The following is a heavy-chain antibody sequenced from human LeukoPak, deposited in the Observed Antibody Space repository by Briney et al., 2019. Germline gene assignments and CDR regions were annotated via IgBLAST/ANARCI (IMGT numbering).Heavy chain of an antibody. V-gene: IGHV4-31*03. Sequence: PSQTLSLTCTVPGGSISSGGYYWSWIRQHPGKGLEWIGYIYYSGSTYYNPSLKSRVTISVDTSKNQFSLKLSSVTAADTAVYYCARETIYDSSVEYFDYWGQGTLVTVSS. J-gene: IGHJ4*02. D-gene: IGHD3-22*01. CDR2: IYYSGST. CDR1: GGSISSGGYY. CDR3: ARETIYDSSVEYFDY.